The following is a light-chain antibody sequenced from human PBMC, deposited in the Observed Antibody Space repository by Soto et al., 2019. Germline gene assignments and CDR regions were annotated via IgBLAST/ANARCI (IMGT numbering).Light chain of an antibody. J-gene: IGKJ2*01. CDR3: QQYNFWSLFS. V-gene: IGKV3-15*01. CDR2: DAS. Sequence: EIVMTQSPATLSVSPGGRATLSCRASYSVGSDLAWYQVRPGQAPRLLIYDASTRAIGIPTRFSGRGSGTEFTLTLSSLQSEDVAVDYCQQYNFWSLFSFAQGTKLEI. CDR1: YSVGSD.